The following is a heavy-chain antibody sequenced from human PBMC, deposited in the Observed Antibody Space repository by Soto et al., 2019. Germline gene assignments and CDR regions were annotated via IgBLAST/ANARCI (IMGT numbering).Heavy chain of an antibody. CDR2: IIPIFGTA. D-gene: IGHD3-10*01. V-gene: IGHV1-69*13. Sequence: SVKVSCKASGGTFSSDAISWVRQAPGQGLEWMGGIIPIFGTANYAQKFQGRVTITADESTSTAYMELSSLRSEDTAVYYCARQAVRGVPREFDYWGQGTLVTVSS. J-gene: IGHJ4*02. CDR3: ARQAVRGVPREFDY. CDR1: GGTFSSDA.